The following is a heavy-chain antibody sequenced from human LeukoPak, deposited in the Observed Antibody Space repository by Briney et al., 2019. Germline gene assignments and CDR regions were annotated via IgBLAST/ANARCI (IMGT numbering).Heavy chain of an antibody. J-gene: IGHJ3*02. CDR1: GGSFSGYY. D-gene: IGHD3-22*01. CDR3: ARGGVYYYDSSDTFDT. CDR2: INHSGST. Sequence: SETLSLTCAVYGGSFSGYYWSWIRQPPGKGLEWIGEINHSGSTNYNPSLKSRVTISVDTSKNQFSLKLSSVTAADTAVYYCARGGVYYYDSSDTFDTWGQGTMVTVSS. V-gene: IGHV4-34*01.